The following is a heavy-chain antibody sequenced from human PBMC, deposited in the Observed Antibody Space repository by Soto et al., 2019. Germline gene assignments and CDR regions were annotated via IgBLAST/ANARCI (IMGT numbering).Heavy chain of an antibody. CDR3: EKDPKGDHVGGFEM. Sequence: GGSXRLSCAASGFTFSNFATCWVGHAPGRGLEWVSGISAGGYRTYYADSVKGRFTFSRDNSKNTLSLEMNSLRAEDTAIYFCEKDPKGDHVGGFEMWGQGTMVTVSS. J-gene: IGHJ3*02. V-gene: IGHV3-23*01. CDR1: GFTFSNFA. CDR2: ISAGGYRT. D-gene: IGHD2-21*02.